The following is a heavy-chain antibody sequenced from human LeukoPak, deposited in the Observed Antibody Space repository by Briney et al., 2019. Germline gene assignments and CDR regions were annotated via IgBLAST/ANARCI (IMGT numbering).Heavy chain of an antibody. J-gene: IGHJ4*02. CDR2: INSDGSSI. V-gene: IGHV3-74*01. CDR1: GFTFSSYW. D-gene: IGHD1-26*01. Sequence: GGSLRLSCAASGFTFSSYWMHWVRQAPGKGLVWVSRINSDGSSIAYTDSVQGRFTISRDNAKNTLYLQVSSLSVEDTAVYYCARETSAGKYPQNVPDYWGQGTLVTVSS. CDR3: ARETSAGKYPQNVPDY.